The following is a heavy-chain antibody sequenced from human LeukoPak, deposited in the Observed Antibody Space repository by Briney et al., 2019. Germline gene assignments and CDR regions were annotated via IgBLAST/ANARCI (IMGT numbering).Heavy chain of an antibody. CDR1: GYTFTSYD. CDR2: INPNSGGT. Sequence: ASVKVSCKASGYTFTSYDINWVRQATGQGLEWMGWINPNSGGTNYAQKFQGRVTMTRDTSISTAYMELSSLRSEDTAVYYCARDRRSTFYYYYMDVWGKGTTVTVSS. J-gene: IGHJ6*03. CDR3: ARDRRSTFYYYYMDV. V-gene: IGHV1-2*02. D-gene: IGHD2/OR15-2a*01.